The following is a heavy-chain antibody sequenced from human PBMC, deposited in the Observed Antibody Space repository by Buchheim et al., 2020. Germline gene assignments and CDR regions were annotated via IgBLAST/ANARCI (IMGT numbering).Heavy chain of an antibody. CDR3: ARTTHSSGCYYFDY. CDR1: GGSISSGGYY. D-gene: IGHD6-19*01. Sequence: QVQLQESGPGLVKPSQTLSLTCTVSGGSISSGGYYWSWIRQHPGKGLEWIGYIYYSGSTYYNPSLTSRVTISVDPAKTQFSLRLSAVTAADTAVYYCARTTHSSGCYYFDYWGQGTL. CDR2: IYYSGST. J-gene: IGHJ4*02. V-gene: IGHV4-31*03.